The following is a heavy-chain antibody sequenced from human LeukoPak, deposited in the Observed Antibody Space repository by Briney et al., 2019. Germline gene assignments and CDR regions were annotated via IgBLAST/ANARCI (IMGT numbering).Heavy chain of an antibody. V-gene: IGHV4-59*12. CDR1: GASISSYY. J-gene: IGHJ3*02. CDR2: IYYSGSP. D-gene: IGHD2-21*02. CDR3: ARDVRGDCYSCHAFDI. Sequence: KPSETLSLTCTVSGASISSYYWSWIRQPPGKGLEWIGNIYYSGSPNYNPSLKSRVTISEDSSKNQFSLKLTSVTAADTAVYYCARDVRGDCYSCHAFDIWGQGTMVTVSS.